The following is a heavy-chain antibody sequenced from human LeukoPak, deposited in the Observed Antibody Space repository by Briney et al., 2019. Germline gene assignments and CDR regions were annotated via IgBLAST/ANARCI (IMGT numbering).Heavy chain of an antibody. CDR2: ISSSGNKI. CDR3: ARGQRPQYTRTWDNWFDP. Sequence: PGGSLRLSCAASGFPFSSYEMNWVRQAPGKRLQWVSYISSSGNKIYYAASVKGRFTISRDNAKNSLYLQIGSLRAEDTAVYYCARGQRPQYTRTWDNWFDPWGQGTQVTVSS. D-gene: IGHD2-2*02. CDR1: GFPFSSYE. J-gene: IGHJ5*02. V-gene: IGHV3-48*03.